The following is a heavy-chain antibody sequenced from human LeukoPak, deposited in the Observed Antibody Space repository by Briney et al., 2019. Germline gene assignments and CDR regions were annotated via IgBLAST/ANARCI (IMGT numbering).Heavy chain of an antibody. Sequence: SETLSLTCTVSGGSISSSSYYWGWIRQPPGKGLEWIGSIYYSGSTYYNPSLKSRVTISVDTSKNQFSLTLSSVTAADTAVYYCARHVDSSWYSDYWGQGTLVTVSS. J-gene: IGHJ4*02. CDR3: ARHVDSSWYSDY. D-gene: IGHD6-13*01. CDR2: IYYSGST. CDR1: GGSISSSSYY. V-gene: IGHV4-39*01.